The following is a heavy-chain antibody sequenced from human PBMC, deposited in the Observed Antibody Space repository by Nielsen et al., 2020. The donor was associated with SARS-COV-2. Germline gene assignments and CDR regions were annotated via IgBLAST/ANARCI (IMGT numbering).Heavy chain of an antibody. V-gene: IGHV4-59*13. Sequence: SETLSLTCTVFGGSIGSYYWSWIRQPPGKGLEWIGHIFNTGSTSYNPSLRSRVTILVDTSKNHFSLKLTSVTAADTAVYYCAGDRWQQLVPTYWGQGTLVTVSS. D-gene: IGHD6-13*01. J-gene: IGHJ4*02. CDR1: GGSIGSYY. CDR3: AGDRWQQLVPTY. CDR2: IFNTGST.